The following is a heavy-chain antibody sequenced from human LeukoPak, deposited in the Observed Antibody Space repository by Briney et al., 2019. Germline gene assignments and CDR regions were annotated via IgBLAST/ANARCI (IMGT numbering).Heavy chain of an antibody. V-gene: IGHV3-23*01. D-gene: IGHD5-12*01. CDR3: AKDLRARGYSGYDHHNDY. CDR1: GFTFSSYA. J-gene: IGHJ4*02. Sequence: GGSLRLSCAASGFTFSSYAMSWVRQAPGKGLEWVSAISGSGGSTYYADSVKGRFTISRDNSKNTLYLQMNSLRAEDTAVYYCAKDLRARGYSGYDHHNDYWGQGTLVTVSS. CDR2: ISGSGGST.